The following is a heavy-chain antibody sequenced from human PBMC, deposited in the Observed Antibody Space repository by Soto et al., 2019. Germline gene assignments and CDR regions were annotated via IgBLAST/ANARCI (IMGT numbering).Heavy chain of an antibody. Sequence: PSETLSLTCSLSGGSITRGGLHWSTIRQHPGPSLEWIGYIHYSATTYYNTSLKSRASISLGTSKNEFSLKLSSVTAADTAVYFCARRALPQCINGVCYKDGFWDYWGQGALVTVS. J-gene: IGHJ4*02. CDR3: ARRALPQCINGVCYKDGFWDY. CDR2: IHYSATT. V-gene: IGHV4-31*02. CDR1: GGSITRGGLH. D-gene: IGHD2-8*01.